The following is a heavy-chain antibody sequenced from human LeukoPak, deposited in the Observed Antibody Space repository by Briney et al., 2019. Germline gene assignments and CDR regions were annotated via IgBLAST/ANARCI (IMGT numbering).Heavy chain of an antibody. D-gene: IGHD3-9*01. CDR2: ISGSGGST. J-gene: IGHJ4*02. V-gene: IGHV3-23*01. CDR3: ARGKGTIGYRPY. CDR1: GFTFSSYA. Sequence: GGSLRLSCAASGFTFSSYAMSWVRQAPGKGLEWVSAISGSGGSTYYADSVKGRFTISRDNSKKTLYLQMNSLRVEDTAVYYCARGKGTIGYRPYWGQGTLVTVSS.